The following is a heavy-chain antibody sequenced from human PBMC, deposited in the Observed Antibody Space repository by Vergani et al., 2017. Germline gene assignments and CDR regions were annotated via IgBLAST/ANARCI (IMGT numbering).Heavy chain of an antibody. CDR2: ISYDGTQK. J-gene: IGHJ1*01. V-gene: IGHV3-30*03. CDR3: ATKSCGTPGCQIGYFRE. Sequence: QVHLVESGGGVVQPGRSLRLSCVVSGFTSSYYGMHWVRQAPGKGLEWVAVISYDGTQKYYADSVKGRFTISRDNFKSTLYLQMNSLRTEDTAVYYCATKSCGTPGCQIGYFREWGQGTLVNVSS. D-gene: IGHD1-1*01. CDR1: GFTSSYYG.